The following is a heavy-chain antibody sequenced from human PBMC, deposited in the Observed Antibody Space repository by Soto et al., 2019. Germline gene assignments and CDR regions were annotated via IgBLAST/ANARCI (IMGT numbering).Heavy chain of an antibody. D-gene: IGHD6-13*01. J-gene: IGHJ3*02. CDR2: IKQDGSEK. Sequence: GGSLRLSCAASGFTFSSYWMSWVRQAPGKGLEWVANIKQDGSEKYYVDTVKGRFTISRDNAKNSLYLQMNSLRAEDTAVYYCAREEQQLSGGAFDIWGQGTMVAVSS. CDR1: GFTFSSYW. V-gene: IGHV3-7*01. CDR3: AREEQQLSGGAFDI.